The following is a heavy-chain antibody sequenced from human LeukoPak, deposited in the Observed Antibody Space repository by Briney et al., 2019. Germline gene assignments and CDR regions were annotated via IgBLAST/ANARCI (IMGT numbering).Heavy chain of an antibody. V-gene: IGHV5-51*01. Sequence: GESLKISCKGSGYSFTNYWIGWVRQMPGKGLEWMGIIYPGDSDSRYSPSFQGQVTISADNSISTAYLQWSSLKASDTAIYYCARPGSYYYGSGSYVYWGQGTLVTVSS. CDR3: ARPGSYYYGSGSYVY. CDR1: GYSFTNYW. D-gene: IGHD3-10*01. J-gene: IGHJ4*02. CDR2: IYPGDSDS.